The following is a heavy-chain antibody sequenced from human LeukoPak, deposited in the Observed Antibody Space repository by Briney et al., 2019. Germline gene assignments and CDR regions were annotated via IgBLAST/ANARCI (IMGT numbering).Heavy chain of an antibody. Sequence: GGSLRLSCAASGLTFGSYWMHWVRQAPGKGLVWVSHIDRDGRSTNYAGSVKGRFTISRDNARNTLFLQMNSLRVEDTAVYYCARDRGSTNWFDPWGQGTLVTVSS. CDR3: ARDRGSTNWFDP. CDR1: GLTFGSYW. CDR2: IDRDGRST. D-gene: IGHD1-26*01. V-gene: IGHV3-74*01. J-gene: IGHJ5*02.